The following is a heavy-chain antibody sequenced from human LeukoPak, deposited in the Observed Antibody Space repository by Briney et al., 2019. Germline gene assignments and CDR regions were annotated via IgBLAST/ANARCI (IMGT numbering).Heavy chain of an antibody. Sequence: PAGSLTLSCAASGFTISTSCMRWVRQPPGKGLVWVSHINYDGGSTKYPASMNGRLTTSRDTAKNSSYLQMNSITTDATAMYYSERGRDGFFDLWGQGTGVTVSS. J-gene: IGHJ4*02. V-gene: IGHV3-74*03. CDR2: INYDGGST. CDR1: GFTISTSC. D-gene: IGHD5-24*01. CDR3: ERGRDGFFDL.